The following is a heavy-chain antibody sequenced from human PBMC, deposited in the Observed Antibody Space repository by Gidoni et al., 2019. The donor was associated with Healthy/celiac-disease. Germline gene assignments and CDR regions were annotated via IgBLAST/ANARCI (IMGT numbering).Heavy chain of an antibody. V-gene: IGHV3-9*01. CDR1: GFSFDDYA. CDR3: ARINCSSTSCYTIWGYFQH. Sequence: EVQLVESGGGLVQPARSLRLSCAASGFSFDDYAMHCVRQAPGKGLEWVSGISWNSGSIGYADSVKGRFTISRDNAKNSLYLQMNSLRAEDTALYYCARINCSSTSCYTIWGYFQHWGQGTLVTVSS. CDR2: ISWNSGSI. J-gene: IGHJ1*01. D-gene: IGHD2-2*02.